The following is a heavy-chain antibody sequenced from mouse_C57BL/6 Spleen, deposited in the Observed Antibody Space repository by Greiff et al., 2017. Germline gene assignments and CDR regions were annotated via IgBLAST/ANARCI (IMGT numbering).Heavy chain of an antibody. CDR1: GYTFTSYW. CDR3: ARTYYYGSSSWCAY. CDR2: IYPSDSET. Sequence: QVQLQQPGAELVRPGSSVKLSCKASGYTFTSYWMDWVKQRPGQGLEWIGNIYPSDSETHYNQKFKDKATLTVDKSSSTAYMQLSSLTSEDSAVYYCARTYYYGSSSWCAYWGQGTLVTVSA. V-gene: IGHV1-61*01. D-gene: IGHD1-1*01. J-gene: IGHJ3*01.